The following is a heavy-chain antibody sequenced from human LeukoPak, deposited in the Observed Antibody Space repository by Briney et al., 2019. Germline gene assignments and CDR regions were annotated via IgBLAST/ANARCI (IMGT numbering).Heavy chain of an antibody. CDR2: IIPIFGTA. CDR1: GGTFSSYA. D-gene: IGHD3-3*01. Sequence: ASVKVSCKASGGTFSSYAISWVRRAPGQGLEWMGGIIPIFGTANYAQKFQGRVTITTDESTSTAYMELSSLRSEDTAVYYCARGLTIFGVVIAFDIWGQGTMVTVSS. CDR3: ARGLTIFGVVIAFDI. V-gene: IGHV1-69*05. J-gene: IGHJ3*02.